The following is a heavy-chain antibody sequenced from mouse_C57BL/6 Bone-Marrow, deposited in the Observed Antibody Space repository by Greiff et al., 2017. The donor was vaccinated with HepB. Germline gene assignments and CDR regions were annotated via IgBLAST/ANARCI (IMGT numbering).Heavy chain of an antibody. D-gene: IGHD1-1*01. CDR3: ARGSFYYGSSYWYFDV. CDR2: FHPYNDDT. Sequence: QVHVKQSGAELVKPGASVKMSCKASGYTFTTYPIEWMKQNHGKSLEWIGNFHPYNDDTKYNEKFKGKATLTVEKSSSTVYLELSRLTSDDSAVYYCARGSFYYGSSYWYFDVWGTGTTVTVSS. J-gene: IGHJ1*03. V-gene: IGHV1-47*01. CDR1: GYTFTTYP.